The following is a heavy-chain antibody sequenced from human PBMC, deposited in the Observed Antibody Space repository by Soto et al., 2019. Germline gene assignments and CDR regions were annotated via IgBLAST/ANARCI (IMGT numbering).Heavy chain of an antibody. V-gene: IGHV3-7*01. D-gene: IGHD3-3*01. Sequence: EVQLVDSGGGLVQPGGSLRLSCAAYGFSFSNSYMSWVRQAPGKGLEWVANINPDGSEKYYADSVKGRFTVSIDNAENSLYLQMNSLRAEDTAVYYCSMVWDFWSGYYDYWGQGTLVTVSS. CDR1: GFSFSNSY. CDR2: INPDGSEK. J-gene: IGHJ4*02. CDR3: SMVWDFWSGYYDY.